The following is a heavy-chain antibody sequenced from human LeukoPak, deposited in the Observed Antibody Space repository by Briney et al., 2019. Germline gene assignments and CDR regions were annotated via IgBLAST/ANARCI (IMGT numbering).Heavy chain of an antibody. D-gene: IGHD6-25*01. CDR3: AKDLEGLAGDAFDI. J-gene: IGHJ3*02. CDR1: GFTFSDYY. Sequence: GGSLRLSCAASGFTFSDYYMSWIRQAPGKGLEWVSAISCSGGSTYYADSVKGRFTISRDNSKNTLYLQMNSLRAEDTAVYYCAKDLEGLAGDAFDIWGQGTMVTVSS. V-gene: IGHV3-23*01. CDR2: ISCSGGST.